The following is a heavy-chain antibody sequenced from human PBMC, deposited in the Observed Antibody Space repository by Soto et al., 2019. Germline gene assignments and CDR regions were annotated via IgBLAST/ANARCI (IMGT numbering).Heavy chain of an antibody. J-gene: IGHJ4*02. D-gene: IGHD5-12*01. V-gene: IGHV4-59*01. Sequence: QVQLQESGPGLVKPSETLSLTCTVSGGSISNYHWNWIRQPPGKGLEWIGYIHYSGSTDYNPSLKRRVTISIDTSKKKLSLQLSSVTAADTAVYYCARGGYWLDYWGQGTLVTVSS. CDR1: GGSISNYH. CDR3: ARGGYWLDY. CDR2: IHYSGST.